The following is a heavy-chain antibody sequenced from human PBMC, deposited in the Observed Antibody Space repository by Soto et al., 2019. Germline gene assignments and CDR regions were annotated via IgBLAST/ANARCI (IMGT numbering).Heavy chain of an antibody. J-gene: IGHJ4*02. Sequence: GGSLRLSCAVAGVTLSNVWMNWVRQAPGKGPEWVGRIKSKTDGGTVEYAAPVKDRFTISRDDSENTLYLQMNSLKSEDTAVYYCSHGYYQYFQSWGQGTLVTVSS. CDR1: GVTLSNVW. D-gene: IGHD5-18*01. V-gene: IGHV3-15*07. CDR3: SHGYYQYFQS. CDR2: IKSKTDGGTV.